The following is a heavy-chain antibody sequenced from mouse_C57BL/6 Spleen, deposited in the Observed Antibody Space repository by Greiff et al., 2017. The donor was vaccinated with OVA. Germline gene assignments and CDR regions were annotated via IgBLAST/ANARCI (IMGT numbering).Heavy chain of an antibody. CDR1: GFSLTSYG. CDR2: IWSGGST. V-gene: IGHV2-2*01. D-gene: IGHD3-3*01. Sequence: VKLMESGPGLVQPSQSLSITCTVSGFSLTSYGVHWVRQSPGKGLEWLGVIWSGGSTDYNAAFISRLSISKDNPKSQVFFKMNSLQADDTAIYYCARKRDHGYFDVWGTGTTVTVSS. J-gene: IGHJ1*03. CDR3: ARKRDHGYFDV.